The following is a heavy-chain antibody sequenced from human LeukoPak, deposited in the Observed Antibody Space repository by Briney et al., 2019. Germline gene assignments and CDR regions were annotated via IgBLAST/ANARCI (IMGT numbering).Heavy chain of an antibody. J-gene: IGHJ3*01. Sequence: PGGSLRLSCAASGFTFSMDWMSWVRQAPGKGLEWVANIKQDGSEKFYVGSVKGRFTISRDNAKNSLYLQMNSLRAEDTAVYYCARDPSYDILTGYKYAFDVWGQGTMVTVSS. CDR2: IKQDGSEK. V-gene: IGHV3-7*01. CDR1: GFTFSMDW. CDR3: ARDPSYDILTGYKYAFDV. D-gene: IGHD3-9*01.